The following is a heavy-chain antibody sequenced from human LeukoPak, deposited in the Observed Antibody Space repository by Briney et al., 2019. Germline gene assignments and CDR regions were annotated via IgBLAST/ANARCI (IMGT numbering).Heavy chain of an antibody. D-gene: IGHD7-27*01. Sequence: SETLSLTCTVSGGSISSYYWSWIRQPPGKGLEWIGYIYYTGSTYYHPSLKSRVTISVDTSKNQLSLKLSSVTAADTAVYYCAREGPRGGGNWAHDAFDMWGQGTMVTVSS. CDR2: IYYTGST. CDR1: GGSISSYY. CDR3: AREGPRGGGNWAHDAFDM. V-gene: IGHV4-59*01. J-gene: IGHJ3*02.